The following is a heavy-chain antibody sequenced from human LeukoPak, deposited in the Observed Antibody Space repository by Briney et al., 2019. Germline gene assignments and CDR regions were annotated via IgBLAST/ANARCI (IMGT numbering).Heavy chain of an antibody. CDR2: IKEDGSEA. CDR3: ARDPYVSNFDY. J-gene: IGHJ4*02. Sequence: GGSLRLSCAASGFTFSNYWMSWVRQAPGKGPEWMGNIKEDGSEAYYVDSVKGRFTISRDNAQNSLYLHMHSLRVEDTAVYYCARDPYVSNFDYWGQGALVTVSS. CDR1: GFTFSNYW. D-gene: IGHD3-10*02. V-gene: IGHV3-7*03.